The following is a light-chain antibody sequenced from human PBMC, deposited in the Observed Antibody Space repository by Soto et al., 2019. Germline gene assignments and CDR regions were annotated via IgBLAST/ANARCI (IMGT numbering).Light chain of an antibody. V-gene: IGKV3-20*01. J-gene: IGKJ3*01. CDR3: HQYGSTPFT. CDR1: QSVSTNY. CDR2: GAS. Sequence: EIVLTQSPGTLSLSPGDRATLSCRASQSVSTNYLAWYQQSLGQAPRLLIYGASSRATGIPDRFSGNGSGTDFTLTISSLEPEDFAVYYCHQYGSTPFTFGPGTKVDIK.